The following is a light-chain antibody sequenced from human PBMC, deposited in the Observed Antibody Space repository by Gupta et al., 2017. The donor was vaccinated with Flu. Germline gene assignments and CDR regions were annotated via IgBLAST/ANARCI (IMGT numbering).Light chain of an antibody. CDR1: QSVSTNY. J-gene: IGKJ1*01. CDR3: QQCGSSPRT. CDR2: GAS. V-gene: IGKV3-20*01. Sequence: DIVLTQSYGTLYLPPGERATLSCRASQSVSTNYLAWYQQKPGQAPRLRIYGASSRATGIPDRFSGSGSGTDFTLTITRLEPEDFAVYYCQQCGSSPRTFGQGTKVEIK.